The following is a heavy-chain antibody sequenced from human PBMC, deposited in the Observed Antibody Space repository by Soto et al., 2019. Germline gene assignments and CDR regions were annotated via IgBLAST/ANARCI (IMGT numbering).Heavy chain of an antibody. V-gene: IGHV1-2*02. CDR2: INANSGVT. Sequence: QVQLVQSGAEVKKPGASVKVSFKASGYTFSGYYMHWVRQAPGQGLEYMGWINANSGVTNYAQKWQGRVTMTRDTSISTAYMELRSLRSDDTAVFYCANFDVSSTHFWGQGTLVTVSS. J-gene: IGHJ4*02. D-gene: IGHD6-13*01. CDR3: ANFDVSSTHF. CDR1: GYTFSGYY.